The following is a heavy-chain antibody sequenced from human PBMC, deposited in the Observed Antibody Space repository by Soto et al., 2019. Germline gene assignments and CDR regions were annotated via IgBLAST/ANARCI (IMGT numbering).Heavy chain of an antibody. CDR3: ARGYGGYVLDY. D-gene: IGHD4-17*01. V-gene: IGHV4-59*08. Sequence: NPSETLSLTCTVSGGSISSYYWSWIRQPPGKGLEWIGYIYYSGSTNYNPSLKSRVTISVDTSKNQFSLKLSSVTAADTAVYYCARGYGGYVLDYWGQGTLVTVSS. CDR2: IYYSGST. CDR1: GGSISSYY. J-gene: IGHJ4*02.